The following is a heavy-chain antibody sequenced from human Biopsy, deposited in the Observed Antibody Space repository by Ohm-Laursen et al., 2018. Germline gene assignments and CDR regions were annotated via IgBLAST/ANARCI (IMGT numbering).Heavy chain of an antibody. D-gene: IGHD1-26*01. CDR3: ARLNSGTYDASDL. CDR1: GFAFNLYE. CDR2: IYGGGSPV. V-gene: IGHV3-48*03. Sequence: SLRLSCAASGFAFNLYEMNWVRQAPGKGMEWISYIYGGGSPVSCADSVKGRFTISRDNAQNSLYLHMNSLRAEDTAVYYCARLNSGTYDASDLWGQGTMVIVSS. J-gene: IGHJ3*01.